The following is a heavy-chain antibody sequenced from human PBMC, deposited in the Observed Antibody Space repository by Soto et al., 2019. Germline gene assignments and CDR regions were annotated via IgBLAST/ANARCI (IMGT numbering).Heavy chain of an antibody. CDR2: ISSTSSFI. Sequence: EVQLVESGGGLVKPGGSLRLSCAASGFTVSSHSMNWVRQAPGKGLEWVSSISSTSSFIYYTDPVKGRFTISRDNAKNSLYLQMNSLRAEDTAVYYCARGDSVTTVTTIDYWGQGSLVTVSS. V-gene: IGHV3-21*02. CDR1: GFTVSSHS. CDR3: ARGDSVTTVTTIDY. D-gene: IGHD4-17*01. J-gene: IGHJ4*02.